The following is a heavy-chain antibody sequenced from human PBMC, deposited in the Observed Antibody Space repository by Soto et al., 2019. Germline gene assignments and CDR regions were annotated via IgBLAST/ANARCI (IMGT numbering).Heavy chain of an antibody. D-gene: IGHD6-25*01. Sequence: PSETLSLTCTVSGGSISSSDFYWGWLRQTPGKGLEFIGSMYYSGTTYYNPSLKSRVTISVDTSKNQLTLKLISVTAADTAVYSCAVVDSTGNWIDPPGEGALVTVSS. CDR2: MYYSGTT. CDR1: GGSISSSDFY. CDR3: AVVDSTGNWIDP. V-gene: IGHV4-39*01. J-gene: IGHJ5*02.